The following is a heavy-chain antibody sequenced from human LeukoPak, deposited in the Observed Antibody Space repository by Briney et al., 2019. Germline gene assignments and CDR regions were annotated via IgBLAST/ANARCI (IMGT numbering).Heavy chain of an antibody. J-gene: IGHJ3*02. CDR2: IYYSGST. V-gene: IGHV4-30-4*01. D-gene: IGHD3-9*01. Sequence: PSQTLSLTCTVSGGSISSGDYYWSWIRQPPGKGLEWIGYIYYSGSTYYNPSLKSRVTISVDTSKNQFSLKLSSVTAADTAVYYRAREDYDILTLDIWGQGTMVTVSS. CDR1: GGSISSGDYY. CDR3: AREDYDILTLDI.